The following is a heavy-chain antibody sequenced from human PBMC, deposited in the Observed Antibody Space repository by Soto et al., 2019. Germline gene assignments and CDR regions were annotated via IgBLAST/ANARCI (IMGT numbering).Heavy chain of an antibody. CDR2: IIPIFGTA. CDR1: GGTFSSYA. V-gene: IGHV1-69*13. Sequence: RASVKVSCKASGGTFSSYAISWVRQAPGQGLEWMGGIIPIFGTANYAQKFQGRVTITADESTSTAYMELSSLRSEDTAVYYRARAVDIVDTISSGMDVWGQGTTVTVSS. D-gene: IGHD5-12*01. J-gene: IGHJ6*02. CDR3: ARAVDIVDTISSGMDV.